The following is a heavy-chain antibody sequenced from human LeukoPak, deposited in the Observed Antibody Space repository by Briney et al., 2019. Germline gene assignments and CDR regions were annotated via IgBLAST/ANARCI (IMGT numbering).Heavy chain of an antibody. CDR1: GGSISSGDYY. V-gene: IGHV4-30-4*08. CDR3: ARVRSQPSIVVVPGGAHKMDV. J-gene: IGHJ6*04. Sequence: SETLSLTCTVSGGSISSGDYYWSWIRQPPGKGLEWIGNIYYSGSTYYNPSLKSRVTISVDTSKNQFSLKLSSVTAADTAVYYCARVRSQPSIVVVPGGAHKMDVWGKGTTVTVSS. D-gene: IGHD2-2*01. CDR2: IYYSGST.